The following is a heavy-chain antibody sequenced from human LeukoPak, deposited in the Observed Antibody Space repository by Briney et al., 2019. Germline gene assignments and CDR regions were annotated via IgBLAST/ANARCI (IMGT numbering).Heavy chain of an antibody. Sequence: GGSLRLSCAASGFTFSSYAMHWVRQAPGKGLEWVAVISYDGSNKYYADSVKGRFTISRDNSKSTLYLQMNSLRAEDTAVYYCARASGYYFDYWGQGTLVTVSS. D-gene: IGHD3-10*01. CDR3: ARASGYYFDY. CDR1: GFTFSSYA. V-gene: IGHV3-30-3*01. CDR2: ISYDGSNK. J-gene: IGHJ4*02.